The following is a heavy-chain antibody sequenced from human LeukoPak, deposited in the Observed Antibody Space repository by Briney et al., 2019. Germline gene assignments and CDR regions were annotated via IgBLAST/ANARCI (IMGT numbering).Heavy chain of an antibody. D-gene: IGHD2/OR15-2a*01. CDR3: AGHHPRNTVDF. CDR2: ISDIGSI. CDR1: GGSISSYC. J-gene: IGHJ4*02. Sequence: PSETLSLTCTVSGGSISSYCWSWIRQPPGKGLEWIAYISDIGSINYNPSLKSRVTISLDTSKNQLSLKLRSVTAADTAAYYCAGHHPRNTVDFWGQGTLVTVSS. V-gene: IGHV4-59*08.